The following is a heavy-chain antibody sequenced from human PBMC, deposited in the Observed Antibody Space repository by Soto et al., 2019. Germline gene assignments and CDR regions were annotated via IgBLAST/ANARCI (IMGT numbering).Heavy chain of an antibody. CDR1: GGTFSSYA. J-gene: IGHJ4*02. CDR3: AGYVLRWYGKGSDY. V-gene: IGHV1-69*13. CDR2: IIPIFGTA. D-gene: IGHD3-10*01. Sequence: ASVKVSCKASGGTFSSYAISWVRQAPGQGLEWMGGIIPIFGTANYAQKFQGRVTITADESTSTAYMELSSLRSEDTAVYYCAGYVLRWYGKGSDYWGQGTLVTVSS.